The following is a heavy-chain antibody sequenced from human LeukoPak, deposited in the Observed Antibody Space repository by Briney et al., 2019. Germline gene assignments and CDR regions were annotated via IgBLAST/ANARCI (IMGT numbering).Heavy chain of an antibody. D-gene: IGHD4-23*01. CDR1: GGAFSSYY. CDR3: ARVLLVTPVAAFDV. Sequence: NASETLSLTCAVYGGAFSSYYWSWIRQPPGKGLEWIGQIDHSGSTNFNPSLKSRVTMSVDTTKKRVSLNLNSVTAADTAVYYCARVLLVTPVAAFDVWGQGTMVAVSS. CDR2: IDHSGST. V-gene: IGHV4-34*01. J-gene: IGHJ3*01.